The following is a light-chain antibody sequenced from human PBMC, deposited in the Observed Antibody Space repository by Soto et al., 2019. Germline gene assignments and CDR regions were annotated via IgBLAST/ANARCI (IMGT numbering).Light chain of an antibody. V-gene: IGLV1-51*01. CDR2: DNN. CDR3: GTWDSSLSAGV. CDR1: SSNIGNNY. Sequence: QSVLTQPPSVSAAPGQKVTTSCSGSSSNIGNNYVSWYQQLPGTAPKLLIYDNNKRPSGIPDRFSGSKSGTSATLGITGLQTGDEADYYCGTWDSSLSAGVFGTGTKV. J-gene: IGLJ1*01.